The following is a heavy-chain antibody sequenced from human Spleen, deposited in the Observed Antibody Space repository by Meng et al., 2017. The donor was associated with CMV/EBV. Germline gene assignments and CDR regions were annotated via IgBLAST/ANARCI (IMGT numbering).Heavy chain of an antibody. V-gene: IGHV4-59*01. CDR2: IYYSGTT. Sequence: SETLSLTCTVSGGSISTYYWNWIRQPPGKGPEWNGYIYYSGTTNYNPSLKSRATISVDTSKIQFSLSLTSVTAADTAVYYCAREKTGYSLNDAFDIWGQGTMVTVSS. J-gene: IGHJ3*02. D-gene: IGHD3-9*01. CDR1: GGSISTYY. CDR3: AREKTGYSLNDAFDI.